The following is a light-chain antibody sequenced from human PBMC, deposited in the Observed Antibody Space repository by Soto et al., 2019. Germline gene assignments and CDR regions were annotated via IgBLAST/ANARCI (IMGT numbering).Light chain of an antibody. J-gene: IGKJ3*01. V-gene: IGKV3-20*01. CDR2: GAS. CDR1: QSVSSSY. CDR3: HQYGRSPIFT. Sequence: EIVLTQSPGTLSLSPGERATLSCRASQSVSSSYLAWYQQKPGQAPRLLIYGASSRVTGIPDRFSGSGSGTDFTLTIIRLEHEDFAVYYCHQYGRSPIFTFGPGTKVDI.